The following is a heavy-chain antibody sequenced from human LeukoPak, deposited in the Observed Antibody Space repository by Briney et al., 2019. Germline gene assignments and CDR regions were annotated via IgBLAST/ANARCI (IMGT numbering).Heavy chain of an antibody. CDR1: GFTFSSYD. Sequence: GGSLRLSCAASGFTFSSYDMHWVRQATGKGLEWVSAIGTAGDTYYPGSVKGRFTISRENVKNSLYLQMNSLRAGDTAVYYCARARSGSNWFDPWGQGALVTVSS. D-gene: IGHD3-3*01. CDR3: ARARSGSNWFDP. V-gene: IGHV3-13*01. CDR2: IGTAGDT. J-gene: IGHJ5*02.